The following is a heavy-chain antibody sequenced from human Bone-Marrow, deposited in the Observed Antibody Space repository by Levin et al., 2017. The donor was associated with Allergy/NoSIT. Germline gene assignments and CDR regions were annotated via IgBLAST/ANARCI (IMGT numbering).Heavy chain of an antibody. J-gene: IGHJ4*02. Sequence: LSLTCAASGFTFDDYAMHWVRQAPGKGLEWVSGISWNSGSIGYADSVKGRFTISRDNAKNSLYLQMNSLRAEDTALYYCAKADDFWSGYVDYWGQGTLVTVSS. CDR2: ISWNSGSI. CDR1: GFTFDDYA. V-gene: IGHV3-9*01. CDR3: AKADDFWSGYVDY. D-gene: IGHD3-3*01.